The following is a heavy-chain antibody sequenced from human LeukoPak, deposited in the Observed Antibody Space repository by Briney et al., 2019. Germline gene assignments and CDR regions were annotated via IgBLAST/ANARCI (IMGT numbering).Heavy chain of an antibody. J-gene: IGHJ3*02. CDR3: ARAPNIAAADAFDI. CDR2: IYTSGST. V-gene: IGHV4-4*07. D-gene: IGHD6-13*01. CDR1: GGSISGYY. Sequence: PSETLSLTCTVSGGSISGYYWSWIRQPAGKGLEWIGRIYTSGSTNYNPSLKSRVTMSVDTSKNQFSLKLSSVTAADTAVYYCARAPNIAAADAFDIWGQGTMVTVSS.